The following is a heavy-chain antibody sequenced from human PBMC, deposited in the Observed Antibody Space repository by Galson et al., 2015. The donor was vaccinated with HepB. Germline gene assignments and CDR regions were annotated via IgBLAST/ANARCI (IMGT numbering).Heavy chain of an antibody. D-gene: IGHD2-15*01. J-gene: IGHJ5*02. V-gene: IGHV1-2*06. Sequence: SVKVSCKASRYTFTAYYIHWVRQAPGHGLEWMGRINPYSGGTNYAQKFQGRVTMTRDTFITTAYMELSRLRSDDTAVYYCARGGAVGGPKFNWFDPWGQGTLVTVSS. CDR2: INPYSGGT. CDR1: RYTFTAYY. CDR3: ARGGAVGGPKFNWFDP.